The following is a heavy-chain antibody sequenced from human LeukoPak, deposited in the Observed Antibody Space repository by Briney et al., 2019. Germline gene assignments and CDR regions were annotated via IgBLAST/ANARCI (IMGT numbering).Heavy chain of an antibody. Sequence: ASVKVSCKASGYTFTSYAMHWVRQAPGQRLEWMGWINAGNGNTKYSQKFQGRVTITRDTSASTAYMELSSLRSEDTAVYYCARDGTMVRGVITLRYWGQGTLVTVSS. CDR2: INAGNGNT. V-gene: IGHV1-3*01. D-gene: IGHD3-10*01. J-gene: IGHJ4*02. CDR3: ARDGTMVRGVITLRY. CDR1: GYTFTSYA.